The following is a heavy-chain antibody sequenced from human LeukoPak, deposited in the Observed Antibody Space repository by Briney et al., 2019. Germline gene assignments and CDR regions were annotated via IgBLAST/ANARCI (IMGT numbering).Heavy chain of an antibody. V-gene: IGHV3-30*02. CDR2: IRYDGSNK. D-gene: IGHD1-26*01. Sequence: GGSPRLSCAASGYIFSSYGMHWVRQAPGKGLERAAFIRYDGSNKYYADSAKGRLTISRDNAKSSLYLQMNSLRDEDTAVYYCARDPYSGSYGDYYYYYMDVWGKGTTVTISS. CDR1: GYIFSSYG. J-gene: IGHJ6*03. CDR3: ARDPYSGSYGDYYYYYMDV.